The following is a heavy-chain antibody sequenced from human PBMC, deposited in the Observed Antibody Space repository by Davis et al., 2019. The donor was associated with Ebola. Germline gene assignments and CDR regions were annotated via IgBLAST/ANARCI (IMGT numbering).Heavy chain of an antibody. CDR1: GGSSSGDY. CDR2: IYYSGST. CDR3: ARSNWDDHYYYCGMDG. D-gene: IGHD1-20*01. Sequence: SEILSLTCAVHGGSSSGDYWSWIRQLPGKGLEWIGYIYYSGSTNSNPSLTSRVTISVDTSKNQFSLKLSSVTAADTAVYYCARSNWDDHYYYCGMDGGGQGTTVTVSS. V-gene: IGHV4-59*01. J-gene: IGHJ6*02.